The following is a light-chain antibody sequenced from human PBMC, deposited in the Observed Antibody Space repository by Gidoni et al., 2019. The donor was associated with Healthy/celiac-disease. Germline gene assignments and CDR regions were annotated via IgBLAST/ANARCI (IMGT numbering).Light chain of an antibody. CDR1: SSNIGSNY. Sequence: QSVLTQPPSASGTTGQRVTISCSGSSSNIGSNYVYWYQQLPGTAPKLLIYRNNQRPSGVPARFSGSKSGTSASLAISGLRSEDEADYYCAAWDDSLSGWVFGGGTKLTVL. CDR2: RNN. V-gene: IGLV1-47*01. CDR3: AAWDDSLSGWV. J-gene: IGLJ3*02.